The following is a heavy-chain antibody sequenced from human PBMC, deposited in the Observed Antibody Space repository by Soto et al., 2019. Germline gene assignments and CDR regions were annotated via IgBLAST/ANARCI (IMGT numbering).Heavy chain of an antibody. CDR3: ARAGIVVVPAAHDAFDI. D-gene: IGHD2-2*01. CDR1: GYTFTGYY. V-gene: IGHV1-2*04. J-gene: IGHJ3*02. Sequence: GASVKVSCKASGYTFTGYYMHWVRQAPGQGLEWMGWINPNSGGTIYAQKFQGWVTMTRDTSISTAYMELSRLRSDDTAVYYCARAGIVVVPAAHDAFDIWGQGTMVTVSS. CDR2: INPNSGGT.